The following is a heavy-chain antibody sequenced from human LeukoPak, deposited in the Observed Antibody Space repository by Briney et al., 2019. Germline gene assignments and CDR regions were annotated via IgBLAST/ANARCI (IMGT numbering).Heavy chain of an antibody. J-gene: IGHJ4*02. D-gene: IGHD6-19*01. CDR3: TRVTRNSGWFFDY. V-gene: IGHV4-38-2*01. CDR2: TAHRGNT. CDR1: GYSIRGGYF. Sequence: PSETLSLTCDVSGYSIRGGYFWGWIRQPPGMGLEWIGGTAHRGNTYYNPSLKGRVSISTDGSKNQFSLSLTSVTAADTATYYCTRVTRNSGWFFDYWGPGTLATVYS.